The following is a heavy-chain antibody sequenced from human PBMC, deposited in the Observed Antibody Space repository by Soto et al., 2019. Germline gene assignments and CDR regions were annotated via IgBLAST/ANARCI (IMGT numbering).Heavy chain of an antibody. CDR1: GYTFTSYA. CDR3: ARDHEYRPYSSSAGYYMDV. J-gene: IGHJ6*03. Sequence: ASVKVSCKASGYTFTSYAMHWVRQAPGQRLEWMGWINAGNGNTKYSQKFQGRVTITRDTSASTAYMELSSLRSEDTAVYYCARDHEYRPYSSSAGYYMDVWGKGTTVTVSS. CDR2: INAGNGNT. V-gene: IGHV1-3*01. D-gene: IGHD6-6*01.